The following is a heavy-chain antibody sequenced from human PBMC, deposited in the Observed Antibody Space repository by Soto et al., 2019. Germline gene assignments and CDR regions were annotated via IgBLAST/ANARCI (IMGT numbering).Heavy chain of an antibody. CDR2: IIPILGIA. D-gene: IGHD3-10*01. J-gene: IGHJ3*02. CDR1: GGTFSSYT. Sequence: QVQLVQSGAEVKKPGSSVKVSCKASGGTFSSYTISWVRQAPGQGLEWMGRIIPILGIANYARKFQGRVTNTADNSTSTAYMELSRLRSEDMVVYYWAWDYYGAGSYKAFDIWGQGKMVTVSS. CDR3: AWDYYGAGSYKAFDI. V-gene: IGHV1-69*02.